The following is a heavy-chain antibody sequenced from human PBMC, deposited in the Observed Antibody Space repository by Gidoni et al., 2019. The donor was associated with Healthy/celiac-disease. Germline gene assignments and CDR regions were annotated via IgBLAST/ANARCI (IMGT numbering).Heavy chain of an antibody. Sequence: EVQLVESGGGLVKPGRSLRLSCTASVFTFGDYAMSWFRQVPGKGLGWVGFSRSKAYGGTTEYAASVKGRFTISRDDSKSIAYLKMNSLKTEDTAVYYCTREAYCGGDCYPFRPNWFDPWGQGTLVTVSS. CDR3: TREAYCGGDCYPFRPNWFDP. V-gene: IGHV3-49*05. D-gene: IGHD2-21*01. CDR1: VFTFGDYA. J-gene: IGHJ5*02. CDR2: SRSKAYGGTT.